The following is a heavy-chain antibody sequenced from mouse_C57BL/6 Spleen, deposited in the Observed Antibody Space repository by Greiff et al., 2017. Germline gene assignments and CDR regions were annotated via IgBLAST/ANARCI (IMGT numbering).Heavy chain of an antibody. Sequence: VKLQESGPELVKPGASAKISCKASVYAFSSSWMNWVKQRPGKGLARIGRIYPGDGDTNYNGKFKGKATLTADKSSSTAYMQLSSLTSEDSAVYFCAGGGFITTVVGGYWGQGTTLTVAS. CDR2: IYPGDGDT. CDR1: VYAFSSSW. CDR3: AGGGFITTVVGGY. V-gene: IGHV1-82*01. D-gene: IGHD1-1*01. J-gene: IGHJ2*01.